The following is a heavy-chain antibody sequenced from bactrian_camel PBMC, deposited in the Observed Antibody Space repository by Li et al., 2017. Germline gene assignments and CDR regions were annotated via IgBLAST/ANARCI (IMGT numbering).Heavy chain of an antibody. CDR2: TVNEKNT. Sequence: VQLVESGGGSVQSGRPLRPSCVVSKYLGFRQAPGKVREGVVLTVNEKNTNSADSVKGRFTISQDNPKNTWYLQMNSLKVEDTGMYYCAHGGRWREWARDDQCTFAQLGQGTQVTVS. CDR1: KYLG. J-gene: IGHJ4*01. D-gene: IGHD7*01. V-gene: IGHV3S53*01.